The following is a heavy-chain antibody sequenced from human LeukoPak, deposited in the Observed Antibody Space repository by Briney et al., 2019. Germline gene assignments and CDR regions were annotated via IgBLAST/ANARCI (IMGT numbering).Heavy chain of an antibody. CDR3: ARGSRFGVVERDAFDV. Sequence: GGSLRLSCAASGFTFSSYGMSWVRQAPGKGLEWVSSISISSNYIYYTDSVKGRFTISRDNAKNSLYLQMNSLRAEDTAVYYCARGSRFGVVERDAFDVWGQGTMVTVSS. D-gene: IGHD3-3*01. V-gene: IGHV3-21*01. J-gene: IGHJ3*01. CDR1: GFTFSSYG. CDR2: ISISSNYI.